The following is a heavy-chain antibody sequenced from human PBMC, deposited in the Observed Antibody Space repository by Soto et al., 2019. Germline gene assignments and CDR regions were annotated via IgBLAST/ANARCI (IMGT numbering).Heavy chain of an antibody. D-gene: IGHD2-2*01. CDR1: GGSISSGGYY. J-gene: IGHJ4*02. CDR2: IYYSGST. CDR3: ARRSEYCSSTSCYSFDY. Sequence: TLSLTCTVSGGSISSGGYYWSWIRQHPGKGLEWIGYIYYSGSTYYNPSLKSRVTISVDTSKNQFSLKLSSVTAADTAVYYCARRSEYCSSTSCYSFDYWGQGTLVTVSS. V-gene: IGHV4-31*03.